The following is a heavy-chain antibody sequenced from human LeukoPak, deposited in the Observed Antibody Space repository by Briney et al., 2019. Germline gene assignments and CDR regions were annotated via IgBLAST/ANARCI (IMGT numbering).Heavy chain of an antibody. D-gene: IGHD3-10*01. CDR2: INHSGST. V-gene: IGHV4-34*01. J-gene: IGHJ4*02. Sequence: SETLSLTCAVYGGSLSGYYWSWIRQPPGKGLEWIGEINHSGSTTYNPSLKSRVTISVDTSENQFSLHLNSVTAADTAVFYCARGFLGYYGSGSYRNYFDYWGQGNLVTVSS. CDR1: GGSLSGYY. CDR3: ARGFLGYYGSGSYRNYFDY.